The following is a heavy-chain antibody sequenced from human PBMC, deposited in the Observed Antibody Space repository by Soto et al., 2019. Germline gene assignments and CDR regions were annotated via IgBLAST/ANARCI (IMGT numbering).Heavy chain of an antibody. D-gene: IGHD1-26*01. Sequence: ASETLSLTCTVSGGSISGSTYYWGWSRQPPGKGLEYIGIIYYSGSTYYNPSLKSRVTISLDTSKNQFSLKLSSVTAADTAVYYCATKKGIEGANDWFDPWGRGTLVTVSS. CDR1: GGSISGSTYY. CDR2: IYYSGST. V-gene: IGHV4-39*01. CDR3: ATKKGIEGANDWFDP. J-gene: IGHJ5*02.